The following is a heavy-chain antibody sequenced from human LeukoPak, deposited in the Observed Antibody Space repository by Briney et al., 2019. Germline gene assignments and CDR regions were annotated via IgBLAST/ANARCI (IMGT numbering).Heavy chain of an antibody. D-gene: IGHD2-15*01. J-gene: IGHJ4*02. CDR1: GFTFSGSA. CDR2: IRSKPNTYAT. Sequence: GGSLRLSCAASGFTFSGSAMHWVRQASGKGLEWVGRIRSKPNTYATAYAASVKGRFTISRDDSKNTAYLQMNSLKTEDTAVYYCSSRYCSGGRCYFYWGQGTLVTVSS. CDR3: SSRYCSGGRCYFY. V-gene: IGHV3-73*01.